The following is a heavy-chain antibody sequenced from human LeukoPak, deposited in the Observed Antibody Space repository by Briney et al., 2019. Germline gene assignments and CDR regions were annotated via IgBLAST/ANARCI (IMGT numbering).Heavy chain of an antibody. CDR1: GFTFSSYW. CDR3: ARDGSGSYYYYYYMDV. Sequence: PGGSLRLSCAASGFTFSSYWMSWVRQAPGKGLEWVANIKQDGSEKYYVDSVKGRFTISRDNAKNSLYLQMNSLRAEDTAVYYCARDGSGSYYYYYYMDVRGKGTTVTISS. CDR2: IKQDGSEK. J-gene: IGHJ6*03. D-gene: IGHD3-10*01. V-gene: IGHV3-7*01.